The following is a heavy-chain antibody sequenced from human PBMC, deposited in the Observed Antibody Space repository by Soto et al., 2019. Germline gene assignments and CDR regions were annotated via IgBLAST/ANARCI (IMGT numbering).Heavy chain of an antibody. CDR2: INHSGST. Sequence: SETLSLTCAVYGGSFSGYYWSWIRQPPGKGLEWIGEINHSGSTNYNPSLKSRVTISVDTSKNQFSLKLSSVTAADTAVYYCARAEVVVVVAATPLGHFDYWGQGTLVTVSS. CDR1: GGSFSGYY. V-gene: IGHV4-34*01. CDR3: ARAEVVVVVAATPLGHFDY. D-gene: IGHD2-15*01. J-gene: IGHJ4*02.